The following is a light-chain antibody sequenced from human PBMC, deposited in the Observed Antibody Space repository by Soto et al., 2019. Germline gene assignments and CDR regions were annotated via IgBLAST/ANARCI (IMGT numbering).Light chain of an antibody. CDR2: GAY. J-gene: IGKJ1*01. CDR3: QQYGSSVWT. CDR1: QSVSIH. Sequence: ETVMTQSPGTLSVSLGERATLSCRASQSVSIHLAWYQQKPGQAPRLLIYGAYSRATGIPDRFSGSGSGTDFTLTITRLEPEDFAVYYCQQYGSSVWTFGQGTKVDI. V-gene: IGKV3-20*01.